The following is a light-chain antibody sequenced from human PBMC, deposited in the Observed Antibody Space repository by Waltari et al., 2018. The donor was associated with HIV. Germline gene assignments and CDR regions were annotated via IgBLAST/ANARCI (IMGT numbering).Light chain of an antibody. V-gene: IGLV2-23*02. J-gene: IGLJ3*02. Sequence: QSALTQPASVSGSPGQSTTLSCTGTSSYFGRYNPVSWYQQHPGKAPKLIIYEVSKRPSGVSNRFSGSKSGNTASLTISGLQAEDEADYYCCSYAGSSTSWVFGGGTKLTVL. CDR1: SSYFGRYNP. CDR2: EVS. CDR3: CSYAGSSTSWV.